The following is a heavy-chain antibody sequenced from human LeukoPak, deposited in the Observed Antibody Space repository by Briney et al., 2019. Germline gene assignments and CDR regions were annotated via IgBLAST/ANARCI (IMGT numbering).Heavy chain of an antibody. CDR1: GFTFSNYA. CDR2: ISGSGGST. J-gene: IGHJ4*02. D-gene: IGHD3-10*01. CDR3: ARDSTYYYDSGSSGPHYFDN. V-gene: IGHV3-23*01. Sequence: HAGGSLRLSCAASGFTFSNYAMSWVRQAPGKGLEWVSAISGSGGSTWYADSVKGRCTISRDNSKNTLYLQLNSLRAEDTAVYYCARDSTYYYDSGSSGPHYFDNWGQGTLVTVSS.